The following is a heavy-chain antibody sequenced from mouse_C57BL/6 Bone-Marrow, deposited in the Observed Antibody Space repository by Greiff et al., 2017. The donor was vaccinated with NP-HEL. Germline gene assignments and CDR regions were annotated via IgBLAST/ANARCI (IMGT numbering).Heavy chain of an antibody. CDR3: TKQLRIRGAWFAY. V-gene: IGHV5-2*01. CDR1: EYEFPSHD. D-gene: IGHD3-2*02. Sequence: EVQRVESGGGLVQPGESLKLSCESNEYEFPSHDMSWVRKTPEKRLALVAAINSDGGSTYYPDTMERRFIISRDNTKKTHYLQMSSLRSEDTALYYCTKQLRIRGAWFAYWGKGTLVTVSA. CDR2: INSDGGST. J-gene: IGHJ3*01.